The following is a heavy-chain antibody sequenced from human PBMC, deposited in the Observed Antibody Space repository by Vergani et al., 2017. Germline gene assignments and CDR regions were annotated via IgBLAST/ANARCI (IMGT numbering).Heavy chain of an antibody. CDR2: IWYDGSNK. D-gene: IGHD1-26*01. CDR1: GFTFSSYG. V-gene: IGHV3-33*01. CDR3: ARDEKTERGETSGDY. Sequence: QVQLVESGGGVVQPGRSLRLSCAASGFTFSSYGMHWVRQAPGKGLEWVAVIWYDGSNKYYADSVKGRFTISRDNSKNTLYLQMNSLRAEDTAGYDWARDEKTERGETSGDYWGQGTLVTVSS. J-gene: IGHJ4*02.